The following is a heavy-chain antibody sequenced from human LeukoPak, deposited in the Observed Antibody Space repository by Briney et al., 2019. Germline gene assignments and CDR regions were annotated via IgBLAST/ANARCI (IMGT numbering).Heavy chain of an antibody. CDR2: INSDGSST. CDR1: GFTFSSYW. Sequence: PGGSLRLSCAASGFTFSSYWMHWVRQAPGKGLVWVSRINSDGSSTSYADSVKGRFTISRDNVKNTLYLQMNSLRAEDTAVYYCARGGAIFGVGAFDIWGQGTMVTVSS. CDR3: ARGGAIFGVGAFDI. V-gene: IGHV3-74*01. J-gene: IGHJ3*02. D-gene: IGHD3-3*01.